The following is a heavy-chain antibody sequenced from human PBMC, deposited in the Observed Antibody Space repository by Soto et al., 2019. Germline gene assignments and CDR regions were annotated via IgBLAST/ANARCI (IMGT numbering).Heavy chain of an antibody. D-gene: IGHD3-9*01. CDR2: IKQDGNEK. CDR3: VRDKYYDIVTGYRDSGMDV. V-gene: IGHV3-7*01. Sequence: GGSLRLSCAVSGFTFSDYWMSWVRQAPGKGLEWVANIKQDGNEKYYVDSVKGRFTISRDNAKNSLYLQMNSLRAEDTAVYYCVRDKYYDIVTGYRDSGMDVWGQGTTVTVSS. CDR1: GFTFSDYW. J-gene: IGHJ6*02.